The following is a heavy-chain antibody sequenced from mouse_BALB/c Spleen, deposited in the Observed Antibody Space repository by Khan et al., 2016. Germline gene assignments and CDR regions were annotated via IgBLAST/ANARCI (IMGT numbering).Heavy chain of an antibody. CDR3: ARGGHRRFYAVDY. J-gene: IGHJ4*01. V-gene: IGHV9-4*02. CDR1: GYTFTTAG. Sequence: QIQLVQSGPELKKPGETVRISCKASGYTFTTAGMQRVQKMPGKGLKWIGWINTHSGVPKYAEDFKGRFAFSLETSASTAYLQISNLKNEDTATXFCARGGHRRFYAVDYWGQGTSVTVSS. D-gene: IGHD3-3*01. CDR2: INTHSGVP.